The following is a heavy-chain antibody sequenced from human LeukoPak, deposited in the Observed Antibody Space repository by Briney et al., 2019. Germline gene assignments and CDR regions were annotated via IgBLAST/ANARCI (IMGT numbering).Heavy chain of an antibody. CDR1: GFTFSSYA. CDR2: ISYDGSNK. D-gene: IGHD3-3*01. V-gene: IGHV3-30-3*01. Sequence: GGSLRLSCAASGFTFSSYAMHWVRQAPGKGLEWVAVISYDGSNKYYADSVKGRFTISRDNSKNTLYLQMNSLRAEDTAVYYCAREGDFWSGPRDWGQGTLVTVSS. CDR3: AREGDFWSGPRD. J-gene: IGHJ4*02.